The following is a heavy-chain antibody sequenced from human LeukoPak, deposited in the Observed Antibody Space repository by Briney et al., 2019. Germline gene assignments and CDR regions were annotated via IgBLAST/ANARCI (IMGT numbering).Heavy chain of an antibody. D-gene: IGHD2/OR15-2a*01. Sequence: GASVKVSCKASGYTFTCYYMHWVRQAPGQGLEWMGWINPNSGGTNYAQKFQGRVTMTRDMSTSTVYMELSSLRSEDTAVYYCARDLLLGNILLDYWGRGTLVTVSS. CDR3: ARDLLLGNILLDY. J-gene: IGHJ4*02. CDR1: GYTFTCYY. V-gene: IGHV1-2*02. CDR2: INPNSGGT.